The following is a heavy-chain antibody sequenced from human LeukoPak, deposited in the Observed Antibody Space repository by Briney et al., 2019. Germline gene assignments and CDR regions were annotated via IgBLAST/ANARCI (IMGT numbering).Heavy chain of an antibody. J-gene: IGHJ3*02. CDR2: ISSSGST. Sequence: PSETLSLTCTVSGDSISSSSYYWNWIRQPAGKGLEWIGRISSSGSTNYNPSLKSRVTISVDTSKNQFSLKLSSVTAADTAVYFCARGPYSYDSSGAFDIWGQGTMVTVSS. CDR3: ARGPYSYDSSGAFDI. D-gene: IGHD3-22*01. V-gene: IGHV4-61*02. CDR1: GDSISSSSYY.